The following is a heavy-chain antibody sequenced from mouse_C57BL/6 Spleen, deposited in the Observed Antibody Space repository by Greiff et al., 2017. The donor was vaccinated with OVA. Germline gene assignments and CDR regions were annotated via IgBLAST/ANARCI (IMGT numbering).Heavy chain of an antibody. Sequence: QVQLQQPGAELVRPGSSVKLSCKASGYTFTSYWMHWVKQRPIQGLEWIGNIDPSDSETHYNQKFKDKATLTVDKSSSTAYMQLSSLTSEDSAVYYCARGGSNYWYCDVWGTGTTVTVSS. CDR1: GYTFTSYW. CDR2: IDPSDSET. V-gene: IGHV1-52*01. J-gene: IGHJ1*03. D-gene: IGHD2-5*01. CDR3: ARGGSNYWYCDV.